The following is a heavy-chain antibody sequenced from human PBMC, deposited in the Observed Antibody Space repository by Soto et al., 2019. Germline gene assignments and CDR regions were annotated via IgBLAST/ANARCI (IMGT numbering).Heavy chain of an antibody. CDR1: GFTFSSYA. V-gene: IGHV3-64*01. CDR2: ISSNWGST. J-gene: IGHJ3*02. D-gene: IGHD2-15*01. CDR3: ARDYCSGGSCYAFDI. Sequence: PGGSLRLSCAASGFTFSSYAMHWVRQAPGKGLEYVSAISSNWGSTYYANSVKGRFTISRDNSKNTLYLQMGSLRAEDMALYYCARDYCSGGSCYAFDIWGQGTMVT.